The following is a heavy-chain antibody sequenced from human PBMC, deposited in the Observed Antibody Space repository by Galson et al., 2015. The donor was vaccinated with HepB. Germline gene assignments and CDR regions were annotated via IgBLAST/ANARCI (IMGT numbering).Heavy chain of an antibody. D-gene: IGHD6-13*01. V-gene: IGHV3-43D*03. CDR1: GFTFDDYA. J-gene: IGHJ4*02. CDR3: AKEAAAGSYFDY. Sequence: SLRLSCAASGFTFDDYAMHWVRQAPGKGLEWVSLISWDGGSTYYADSVKGRFTISRDNSKNSLYLQMNSLRAEDTALYYCAKEAAAGSYFDYWGQGTLVTVSS. CDR2: ISWDGGST.